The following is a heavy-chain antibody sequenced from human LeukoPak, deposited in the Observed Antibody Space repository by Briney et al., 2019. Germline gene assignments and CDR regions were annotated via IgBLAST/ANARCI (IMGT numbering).Heavy chain of an antibody. Sequence: PSETLSLTCAVYGGSFSGYYWSWIRQPPGKGLEWIGEINHSGSTNYNPSLKSRVTISVDTSKNQFSLKLSSVTAADTAVYYCARGVGSGWPGGYWGQGTLVTVSS. D-gene: IGHD6-19*01. J-gene: IGHJ4*02. CDR3: ARGVGSGWPGGY. CDR1: GGSFSGYY. V-gene: IGHV4-34*01. CDR2: INHSGST.